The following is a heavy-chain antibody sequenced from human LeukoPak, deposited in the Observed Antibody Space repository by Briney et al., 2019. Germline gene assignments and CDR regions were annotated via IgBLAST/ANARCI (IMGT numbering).Heavy chain of an antibody. CDR1: GLTFSSYG. Sequence: GGSLRLSCAASGLTFSSYGMHWVRQAPGKGLEWVAFIRFDGSNKYYADSVKGRFTISRDNSKNTLYLQMNSLRAEDTAVYYCAKDSYTSPDYWGQGTLVTVSS. J-gene: IGHJ4*02. CDR2: IRFDGSNK. CDR3: AKDSYTSPDY. V-gene: IGHV3-30*02. D-gene: IGHD2-2*02.